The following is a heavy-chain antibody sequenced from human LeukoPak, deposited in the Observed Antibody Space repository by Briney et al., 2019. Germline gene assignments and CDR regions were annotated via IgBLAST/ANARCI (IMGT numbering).Heavy chain of an antibody. J-gene: IGHJ1*01. CDR3: ARAYCGGDCYSGYFQH. Sequence: ASVKVSCKASGGTFSSYAISWVRQAPGQGLEWMGRIISIFGRANYAQKFQGRVTITADKSTSTAYIELSSLRSEDTAVYYCARAYCGGDCYSGYFQHWGQGTLVTVSS. CDR1: GGTFSSYA. CDR2: IISIFGRA. V-gene: IGHV1-69*04. D-gene: IGHD2-21*02.